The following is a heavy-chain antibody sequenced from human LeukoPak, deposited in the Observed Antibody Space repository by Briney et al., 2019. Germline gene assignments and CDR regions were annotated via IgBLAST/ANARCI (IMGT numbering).Heavy chain of an antibody. CDR3: ARGPLYYYGSGSYYWDY. D-gene: IGHD3-10*01. CDR2: ISSSSYI. Sequence: PGGSLRLSCAASGFTFSSYSMNWVRQAPGKGLEWVSSISSSSYIYYADSVKGRFTISRDNAKNSLYLQMNSLRAEDTAVYYCARGPLYYYGSGSYYWDYWGQGTLVTVSS. V-gene: IGHV3-21*01. J-gene: IGHJ4*02. CDR1: GFTFSSYS.